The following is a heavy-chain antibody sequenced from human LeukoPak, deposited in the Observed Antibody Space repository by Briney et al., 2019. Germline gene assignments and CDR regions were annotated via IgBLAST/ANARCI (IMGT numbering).Heavy chain of an antibody. J-gene: IGHJ4*02. CDR3: ARDQGYSSSSDGFDY. Sequence: GGSLRLSCAASGFTFSSYSMNWLRQAPGKGLEWVSSISSSSRYIYYADSVKGRFTISRDNAKNSLYLQMNSLRAEDTAVYYCARDQGYSSSSDGFDYWGQGTLVTVSS. D-gene: IGHD6-6*01. CDR1: GFTFSSYS. V-gene: IGHV3-21*01. CDR2: ISSSSRYI.